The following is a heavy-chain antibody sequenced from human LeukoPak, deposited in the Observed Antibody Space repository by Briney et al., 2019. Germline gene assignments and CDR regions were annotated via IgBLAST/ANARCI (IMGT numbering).Heavy chain of an antibody. CDR3: ATTSIAAAVPGCFDY. J-gene: IGHJ4*02. CDR2: ISSSGKTI. D-gene: IGHD6-13*01. Sequence: GGSLRLSCEASGFTFSSYEMNWVRQAPGKGLEWVSYISSSGKTIYYADSTKGRFTVSRDNAKNSPYLQMNSLRAEDTAVYYCATTSIAAAVPGCFDYWGQGTLVTVFS. V-gene: IGHV3-48*03. CDR1: GFTFSSYE.